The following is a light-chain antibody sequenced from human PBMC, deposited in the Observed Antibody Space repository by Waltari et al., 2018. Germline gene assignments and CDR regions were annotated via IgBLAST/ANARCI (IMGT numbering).Light chain of an antibody. CDR3: SSYTSSSTHYV. V-gene: IGLV2-14*01. Sequence: QSALTQPASVSGSPGQSITISCTGTSSDVGGYNYVSWYQQHPGKAPKLMIYEVSNRPSGVSTRFSGSKSGNTASLTSSGLQAEDEAHYYCSSYTSSSTHYVFGTGTKVTVL. CDR1: SSDVGGYNY. CDR2: EVS. J-gene: IGLJ1*01.